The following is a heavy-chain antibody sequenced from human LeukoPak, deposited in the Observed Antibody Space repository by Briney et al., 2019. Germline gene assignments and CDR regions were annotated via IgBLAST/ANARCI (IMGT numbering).Heavy chain of an antibody. J-gene: IGHJ4*02. CDR3: AKWGDGYNSLDY. V-gene: IGHV3-23*01. CDR2: ISGSGGST. Sequence: GGSLRLSCAASGVTLSSYAMSWVRQAPGKGLEWVSAISGSGGSTYYADSVKGRFTISRDNSKNTLYLQMNSLRAEDTAVYYCAKWGDGYNSLDYWGQGTLVTVSS. CDR1: GVTLSSYA. D-gene: IGHD5-24*01.